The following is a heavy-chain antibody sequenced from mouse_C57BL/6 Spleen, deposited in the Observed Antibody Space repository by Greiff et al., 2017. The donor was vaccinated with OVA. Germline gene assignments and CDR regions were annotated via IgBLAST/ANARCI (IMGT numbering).Heavy chain of an antibody. V-gene: IGHV3-6*01. CDR1: GYSITSGYY. CDR3: ASSTTVVATDYAMDY. Sequence: EVKLQESGPGLVKPSQSLSLTCSVTGYSITSGYYWNWIRQFPGNKLEWMGYISYDGSNNYNPSLKNRISITRDTSKNQFFLKLNSVTTEDTATYYGASSTTVVATDYAMDYWGQGTSVTVSS. D-gene: IGHD1-1*01. CDR2: ISYDGSN. J-gene: IGHJ4*01.